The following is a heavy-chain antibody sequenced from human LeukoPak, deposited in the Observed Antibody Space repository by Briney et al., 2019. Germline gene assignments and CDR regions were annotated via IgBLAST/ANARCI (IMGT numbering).Heavy chain of an antibody. J-gene: IGHJ4*02. V-gene: IGHV3-21*01. Sequence: GGSLRLSCAASGFTFSSYSMNWVRQAPGKGLEWVSFISSSSSYIYYADSVKGRFTISRDNAKNSLYLQMNSLRAEDTAVYYCARSLLGGGSYTLDYWSQGTLVTVSS. CDR3: ARSLLGGGSYTLDY. D-gene: IGHD1-26*01. CDR2: ISSSSSYI. CDR1: GFTFSSYS.